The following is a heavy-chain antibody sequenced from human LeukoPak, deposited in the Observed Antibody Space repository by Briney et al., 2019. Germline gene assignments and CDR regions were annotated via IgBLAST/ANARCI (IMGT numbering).Heavy chain of an antibody. V-gene: IGHV3-49*04. D-gene: IGHD2-2*01. CDR1: GFIFGDYA. Sequence: GGSLRLSCTASGFIFGDYAMSWVRQAPGKGLEWVGFIRSKAYGGTAEYAASIKGRFSISRDDSKNIAYLQMNSLKTEDSAVYYCTRGQEVPGAIPREYFDYWGQGTLVTVSS. CDR2: IRSKAYGGTA. J-gene: IGHJ4*02. CDR3: TRGQEVPGAIPREYFDY.